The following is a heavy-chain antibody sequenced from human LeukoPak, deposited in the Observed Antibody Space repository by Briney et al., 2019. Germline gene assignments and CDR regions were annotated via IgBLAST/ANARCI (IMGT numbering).Heavy chain of an antibody. Sequence: PGGSLRLSCAASGFTFNNYAMSWVRQAPGKGLEWVSGISGSGGSTYYAGSVRGRFSISRDNSKNTLYMQMNSLRAEDTALYYCTKGLYYDRSGYLPGDYWGQGNLVTVSS. D-gene: IGHD3-22*01. CDR1: GFTFNNYA. CDR2: ISGSGGST. V-gene: IGHV3-23*01. J-gene: IGHJ4*02. CDR3: TKGLYYDRSGYLPGDY.